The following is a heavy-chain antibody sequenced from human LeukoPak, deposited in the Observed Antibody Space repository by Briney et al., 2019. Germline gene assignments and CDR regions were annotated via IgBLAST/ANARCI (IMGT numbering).Heavy chain of an antibody. V-gene: IGHV4-4*07. CDR1: GDSISSYY. J-gene: IGHJ4*02. CDR3: ARRGTDSGWDFDY. D-gene: IGHD6-19*01. CDR2: IYTSGST. Sequence: SETLSLTCAVSGDSISSYYWSWIRQPAGKGLEWIGQIYTSGSTNYKPSLKSRVTVSVDMSKNQLSLELSSVTAADTAVYYCARRGTDSGWDFDYWGQGTLVTVSS.